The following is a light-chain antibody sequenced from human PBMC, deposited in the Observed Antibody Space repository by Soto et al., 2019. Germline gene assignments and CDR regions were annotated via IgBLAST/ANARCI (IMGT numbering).Light chain of an antibody. CDR1: QSISSN. V-gene: IGKV3-15*01. J-gene: IGKJ5*01. CDR3: QKYNNWPLT. Sequence: DIVMTQSPATLSVSPGERATLSCRASQSISSNLAWYQQKPGQAPRLLIDGASTRATGISARFSGSGSGTEFTLTISRLQSEDRAVYYCQKYNNWPLTFGQGTRLEIK. CDR2: GAS.